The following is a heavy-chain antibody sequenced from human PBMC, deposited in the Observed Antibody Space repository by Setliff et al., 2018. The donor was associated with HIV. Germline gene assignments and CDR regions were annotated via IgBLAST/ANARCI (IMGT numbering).Heavy chain of an antibody. Sequence: SETLSLTCSVSGGSISTYYWSWIRQPPGQGLEWIGYIYYSGSTNYNPSLKSRVTISVNKSKNQFSLKLRSVTAADTAVYYCARVVRQVPASYYYYMDVWGKGTTVTVSS. J-gene: IGHJ6*03. CDR2: IYYSGST. D-gene: IGHD2-2*01. V-gene: IGHV4-59*01. CDR1: GGSISTYY. CDR3: ARVVRQVPASYYYYMDV.